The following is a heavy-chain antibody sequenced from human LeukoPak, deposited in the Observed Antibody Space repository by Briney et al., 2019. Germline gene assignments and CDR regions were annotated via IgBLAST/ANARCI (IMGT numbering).Heavy chain of an antibody. D-gene: IGHD1-26*01. J-gene: IGHJ4*02. CDR1: GFTFSSYG. CDR3: AKDLIVGATKYYFDY. Sequence: PGRSLRLSCAASGFTFSSYGMHWVRQAPGKGLEWVAVISYDGSNKYYADSVKGRFTISRDNSKNTLYLQMNSLRAEDTAVYYCAKDLIVGATKYYFDYWGQGTLVTVSS. CDR2: ISYDGSNK. V-gene: IGHV3-30*18.